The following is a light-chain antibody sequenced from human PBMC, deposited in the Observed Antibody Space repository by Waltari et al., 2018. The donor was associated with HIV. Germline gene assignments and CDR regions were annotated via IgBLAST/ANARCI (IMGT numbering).Light chain of an antibody. Sequence: QAGLTQPPSVSKDLRQTATLTCTGNSPNVGNQGATWLQHHQGHPPKLLSYRNNNRPSGISERFSASRSRNTASLTITGLQPEDEADYYCSAWDSSLGAWVFGGGTKLTVL. CDR3: SAWDSSLGAWV. CDR1: SPNVGNQG. CDR2: RNN. J-gene: IGLJ3*02. V-gene: IGLV10-54*04.